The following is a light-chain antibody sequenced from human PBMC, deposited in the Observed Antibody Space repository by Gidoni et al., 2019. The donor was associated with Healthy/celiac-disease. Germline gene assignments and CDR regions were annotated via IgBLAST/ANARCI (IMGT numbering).Light chain of an antibody. Sequence: QSALTQPASASGSPGQSRTISCTGTSSDVGGYNYVSWYQQHPGKDPKLMIYDVSNRPSGVSNRFAGSKSGNTASLTISGLQAEDEADYYCSSYTSSSTLDVFGGGTKLTVL. CDR2: DVS. J-gene: IGLJ2*01. CDR1: SSDVGGYNY. V-gene: IGLV2-14*01. CDR3: SSYTSSSTLDV.